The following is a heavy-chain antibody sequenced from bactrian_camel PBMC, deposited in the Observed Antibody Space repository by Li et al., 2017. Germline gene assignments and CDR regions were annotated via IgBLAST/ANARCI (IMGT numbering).Heavy chain of an antibody. CDR1: GSSPRW. D-gene: IGHD4*01. Sequence: HVQLVESGGGAVQAGGSLRLSCAVSGSSPRWMGWFREAPGKEREGVAVIYMGGGSTYYADSVKGRFTISRDEAKNSAYLQMNSLKPEDTSMYYCAAEDYCGGSWDLEVNYSYWARGPRSPSP. CDR2: IYMGGGST. J-gene: IGHJ4*01. V-gene: IGHV3S1*01.